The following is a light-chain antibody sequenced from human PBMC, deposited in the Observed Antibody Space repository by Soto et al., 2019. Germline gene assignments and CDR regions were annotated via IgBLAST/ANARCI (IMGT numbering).Light chain of an antibody. CDR3: CSYAGSSTPG. J-gene: IGLJ2*01. CDR2: EGS. CDR1: SSDVGSYNL. Sequence: QSALTQPASVSGSPGQSITISCTGTSSDVGSYNLVSWYQQHPGKAPKLMIYEGSKRPSGVSNRFSGSKSGNTASLTISGLQAEDEADYYCCSYAGSSTPGFGGGTKLTV. V-gene: IGLV2-23*01.